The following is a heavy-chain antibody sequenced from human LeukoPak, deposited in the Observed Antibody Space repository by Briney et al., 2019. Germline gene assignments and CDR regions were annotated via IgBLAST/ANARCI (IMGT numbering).Heavy chain of an antibody. CDR2: IYYSGST. D-gene: IGHD6-19*01. Sequence: SQTLSLTCTVSGGSISSGDYYWSWIRQPPGQGLEWIGYIYYSGSTYYNPSLKSRVTISVDTSKNQFSLKLSSVTAADTAVYYCARAPAVAGHQGLFDYWGQGTLVTVSS. V-gene: IGHV4-30-4*01. J-gene: IGHJ4*02. CDR1: GGSISSGDYY. CDR3: ARAPAVAGHQGLFDY.